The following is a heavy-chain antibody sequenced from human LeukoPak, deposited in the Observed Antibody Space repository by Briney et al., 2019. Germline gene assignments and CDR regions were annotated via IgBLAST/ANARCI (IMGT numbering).Heavy chain of an antibody. J-gene: IGHJ6*03. CDR3: ARGRVSSSTWYSTYYYYFYMDV. CDR1: GGSISSYY. CDR2: IYYSGST. D-gene: IGHD6-13*01. V-gene: IGHV4-59*01. Sequence: SETLSLTCTVSGGSISSYYWSWIRQPPGKGLEWIGYIYYSGSTNYNPSLKSRVTISVDTSKNQFSLKLSSVTAADTAVYFCARGRVSSSTWYSTYYYYFYMDVWGKETMVTVSS.